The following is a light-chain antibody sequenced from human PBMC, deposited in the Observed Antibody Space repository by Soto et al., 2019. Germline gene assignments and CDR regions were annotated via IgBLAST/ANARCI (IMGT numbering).Light chain of an antibody. CDR2: KAS. CDR1: QSISFW. V-gene: IGKV1-5*03. CDR3: QQYHSYSRT. J-gene: IGKJ1*01. Sequence: DIQMTQSPSTLSASVGDRVTITCRANQSISFWLAWYQQKPGNAPKLLIYKASSFESGVPSRFSGSGSGSEFTLTISSLQPDDFATYYCQQYHSYSRTFGQGTKVDIK.